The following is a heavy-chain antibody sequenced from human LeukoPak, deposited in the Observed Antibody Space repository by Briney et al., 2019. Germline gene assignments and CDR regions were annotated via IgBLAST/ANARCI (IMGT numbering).Heavy chain of an antibody. CDR3: ARDQPTWNDGYYYYYGMDV. CDR1: VFTFSTYS. D-gene: IGHD1-1*01. V-gene: IGHV3-21*01. J-gene: IGHJ6*02. CDR2: LSSTSSYI. Sequence: GGSLRLSCAASVFTFSTYSMNWVRQAPGKGLEWVSSLSSTSSYIYYADSVKGRFTISRDNSKNTLYLQMNSLRAEDTAVYYCARDQPTWNDGYYYYYGMDVWGQGTTVTVSS.